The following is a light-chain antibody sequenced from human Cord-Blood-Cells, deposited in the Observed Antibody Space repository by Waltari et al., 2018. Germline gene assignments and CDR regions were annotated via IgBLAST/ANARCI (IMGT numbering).Light chain of an antibody. CDR3: QQRSNWPPGWT. CDR2: DAS. J-gene: IGKJ1*01. Sequence: EIVLTQSPATMSLSPGELATPSCRASQSVSSYLAWYQQKPGQAPRLLIYDASNRATGIPARFSGSGSGTDFTLTISSLEPEDFAVYYCQQRSNWPPGWTFGQGTKVEIK. V-gene: IGKV3-11*01. CDR1: QSVSSY.